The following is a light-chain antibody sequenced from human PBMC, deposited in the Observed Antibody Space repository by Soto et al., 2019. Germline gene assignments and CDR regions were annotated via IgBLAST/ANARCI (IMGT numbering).Light chain of an antibody. J-gene: IGKJ4*01. CDR2: DTS. V-gene: IGKV3-15*01. Sequence: VLKQFPATLSVSPGEHFTLSFRTSQGIVDILAWYLHKPGQSPRLLIYDTSAMATGGPVRFTSSRSGPEFTLTINRLPSEDFAIYYCQLYNNWPLACGGGTKV. CDR1: QGIVDI. CDR3: QLYNNWPLA.